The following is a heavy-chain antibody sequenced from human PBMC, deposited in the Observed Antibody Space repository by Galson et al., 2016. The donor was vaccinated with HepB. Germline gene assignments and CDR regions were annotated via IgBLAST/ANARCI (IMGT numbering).Heavy chain of an antibody. V-gene: IGHV3-23*01. CDR3: AKDGWRSSVGYFYYYGLDV. CDR2: ITSSGDGP. J-gene: IGHJ6*02. CDR1: GFTFSNYG. D-gene: IGHD3-16*01. Sequence: SLRLSCAASGFTFSNYGMNWVRQAPGKGLEWVSAITSSGDGPYYADSVKGRFTISRDNSKNTLYLQMNSLRAEDTAVYYCAKDGWRSSVGYFYYYGLDVWGHGTTVTVSS.